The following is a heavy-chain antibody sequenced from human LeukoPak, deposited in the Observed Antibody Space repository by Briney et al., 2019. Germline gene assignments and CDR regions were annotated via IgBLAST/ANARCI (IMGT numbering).Heavy chain of an antibody. V-gene: IGHV3-48*01. CDR2: ISSSGNTI. Sequence: GGSLRLSCAASGFTFSSYWMNWVRQVPGKGLESVSYISSSGNTIYYADSVKGRFTISRDNAHGSLYLQINSLRVEDTAIYYCARDLYYGSASPRLDYWGQGTLVTVSS. CDR1: GFTFSSYW. CDR3: ARDLYYGSASPRLDY. D-gene: IGHD3-10*01. J-gene: IGHJ4*02.